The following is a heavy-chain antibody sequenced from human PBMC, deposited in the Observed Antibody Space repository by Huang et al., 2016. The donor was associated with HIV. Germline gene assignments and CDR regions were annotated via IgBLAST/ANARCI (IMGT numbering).Heavy chain of an antibody. V-gene: IGHV1-18*01. J-gene: IGHJ4*02. D-gene: IGHD3-10*01. Sequence: QVQLVQSGAEVKKPGASVKVSCKASGYTFTTYGISWVRPAPGQGLEWMGWISTYTGNTNFAQKRQGRATMTTDTSTSTAYMELRSLRSDDTAVYYCARGVGKHFDYWGQGTLVTVSS. CDR2: ISTYTGNT. CDR3: ARGVGKHFDY. CDR1: GYTFTTYG.